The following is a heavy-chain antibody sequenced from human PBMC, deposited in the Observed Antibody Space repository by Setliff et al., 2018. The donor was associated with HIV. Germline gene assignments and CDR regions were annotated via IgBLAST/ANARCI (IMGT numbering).Heavy chain of an antibody. J-gene: IGHJ6*03. CDR3: AKGVAGLQYYYYYMDV. Sequence: PSETLSLTCTVSGDSIDSPHCWSWVRQSLEKGLEWIGEVCQRGGINYYPSLKSRVTMSVDTSKNQFSLKLSSVTAADTAVYYCAKGVAGLQYYYYYMDVWGKGTTVTVSS. CDR1: GDSIDSPHC. V-gene: IGHV4-4*02. CDR2: VCQRGGI. D-gene: IGHD6-19*01.